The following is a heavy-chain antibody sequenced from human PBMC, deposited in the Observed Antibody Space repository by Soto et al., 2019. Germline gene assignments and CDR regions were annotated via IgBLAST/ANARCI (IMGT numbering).Heavy chain of an antibody. V-gene: IGHV3-48*02. CDR1: GFTFSSYR. CDR3: ARDTSYAFDI. Sequence: GGSLRLSCAASGFTFSSYRMNWVRQVPGKGLEWVSYISNGSITIYYADSVKGRFTISRDNAKNSLYLQMNSLRDEDTAVYYCARDTSYAFDIWGQGTMVTVSS. J-gene: IGHJ3*02. CDR2: ISNGSITI.